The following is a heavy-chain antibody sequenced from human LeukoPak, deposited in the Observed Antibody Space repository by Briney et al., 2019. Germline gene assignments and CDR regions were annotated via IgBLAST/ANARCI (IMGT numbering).Heavy chain of an antibody. J-gene: IGHJ4*02. CDR3: ARGSKGQILRYFDWSPYYFDY. V-gene: IGHV4-59*01. D-gene: IGHD3-9*01. Sequence: PSETLSLTCTVSGGSITSYYWSWIRQPPGKGLEWIGYIYYSGSTNYNPSLKSRVTISVDTSKNQFSLKLSSVTAADTAVYYCARGSKGQILRYFDWSPYYFDYWGQGTLVTVSS. CDR2: IYYSGST. CDR1: GGSITSYY.